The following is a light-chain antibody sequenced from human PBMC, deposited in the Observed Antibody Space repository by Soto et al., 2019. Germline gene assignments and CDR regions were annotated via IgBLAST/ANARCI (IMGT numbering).Light chain of an antibody. CDR3: QQANSFPYT. J-gene: IGKJ2*01. CDR1: QGINIW. Sequence: DIPMTQYQSSVSASVGDRVTNTCRASQGINIWLAWYQQKPGKGRKLLIYAASRLPHGVTSRVSGSGSGTDLTLTISSLQPEDFATYYCQQANSFPYTFGQGTKLEIK. CDR2: AAS. V-gene: IGKV1-12*01.